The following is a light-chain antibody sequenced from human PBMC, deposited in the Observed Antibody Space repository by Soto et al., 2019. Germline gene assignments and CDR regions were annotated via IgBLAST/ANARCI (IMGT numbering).Light chain of an antibody. V-gene: IGLV1-40*01. Sequence: QSVLTQPPSVSGAPGQRVTISCTGSSSNIGAGYDVHWYQQLPGTAPKLLISGNSNRPSGVPDRFSGSKSGTSASLAITGLQAEDEADYYCQSYDSSLRVYVFGTGTKVTGL. J-gene: IGLJ1*01. CDR2: GNS. CDR1: SSNIGAGYD. CDR3: QSYDSSLRVYV.